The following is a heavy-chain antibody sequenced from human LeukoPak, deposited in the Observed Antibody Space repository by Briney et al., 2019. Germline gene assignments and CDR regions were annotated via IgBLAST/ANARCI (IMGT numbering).Heavy chain of an antibody. V-gene: IGHV4-39*07. Sequence: SETLSLTCTVSGGSISSSSYYWGWIRQPPGKGPEWIGTIYYGGSTYYNPSLKSRVTISVDTSNNQFSLKLSSVTAADTAVYYCARGHDYWGQGTLVTVSS. J-gene: IGHJ4*02. CDR2: IYYGGST. CDR3: ARGHDY. CDR1: GGSISSSSYY.